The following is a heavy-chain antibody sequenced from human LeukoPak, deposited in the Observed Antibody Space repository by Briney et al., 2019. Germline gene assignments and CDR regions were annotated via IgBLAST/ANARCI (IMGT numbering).Heavy chain of an antibody. CDR2: IKEDGREK. J-gene: IGHJ4*02. CDR3: ARGGRPDY. Sequence: GGSLRLSCATSGFTFSSYWMSWVRQAPGKGLECVANIKEDGREKYYVDSVKGRFTISRDNAKNSLYLQMSSLRAEDTAVYYCARGGRPDYWGQGTLVTVSS. CDR1: GFTFSSYW. V-gene: IGHV3-7*01. D-gene: IGHD3-10*01.